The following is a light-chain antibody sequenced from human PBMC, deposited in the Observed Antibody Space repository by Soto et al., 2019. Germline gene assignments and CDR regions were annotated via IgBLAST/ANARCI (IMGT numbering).Light chain of an antibody. V-gene: IGKV3-11*01. CDR2: DAS. J-gene: IGKJ2*02. Sequence: EIVLTQSPATLSLSPGERATLSCRASQSVGSYLAWYQQKPGQAPRLLIYDASNRASGIPARFSGSGSGIDFTLTISSLEPEDFAVYYCQQRSNWPPLWTFGQGTKLEIK. CDR1: QSVGSY. CDR3: QQRSNWPPLWT.